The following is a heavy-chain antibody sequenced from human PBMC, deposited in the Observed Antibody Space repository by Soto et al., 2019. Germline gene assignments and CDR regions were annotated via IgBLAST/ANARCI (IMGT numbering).Heavy chain of an antibody. CDR3: ARGTAFPVQRQYEPHRNYYYYYMDV. CDR1: GGSFSGYY. J-gene: IGHJ6*03. Sequence: SETLSLTCAVYGGSFSGYYWSWIRQPPGKGLEWIGEINHSGSTNYNPSLKSRVTISVDTSKNQFSLKLSSVTAADTAVYYCARGTAFPVQRQYEPHRNYYYYYMDVWGKGTTVTVSS. D-gene: IGHD1-1*01. V-gene: IGHV4-34*01. CDR2: INHSGST.